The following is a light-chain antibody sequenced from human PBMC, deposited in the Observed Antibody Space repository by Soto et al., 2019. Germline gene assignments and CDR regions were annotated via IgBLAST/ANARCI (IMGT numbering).Light chain of an antibody. CDR1: SSDVGGYNY. V-gene: IGLV2-11*01. Sequence: QSVLTQPASVSGSPGQSITISCTGTSSDVGGYNYVSWYQQHPGKAPKLMIYEVTNRPSGVPDRFSGSKSGNTASLTMSGLQAEDEADYYCCSYAGSYTSWVFGGGTQLTVL. CDR2: EVT. CDR3: CSYAGSYTSWV. J-gene: IGLJ3*02.